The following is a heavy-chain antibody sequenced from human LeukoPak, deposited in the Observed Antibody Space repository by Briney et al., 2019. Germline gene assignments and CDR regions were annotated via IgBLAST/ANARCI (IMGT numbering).Heavy chain of an antibody. D-gene: IGHD2-21*01. J-gene: IGHJ4*02. CDR1: GYTFTTYD. CDR3: ARVAGNCGGDCYRLVY. Sequence: ASVKVSCKASGYTFTTYDINWAQQATGQGLEWMAWMNPNSGNTGYAQKFQGRVTMTRNTSISTAYMELSSLRSEDTAVYYCARVAGNCGGDCYRLVYWGQGTLVTVSS. V-gene: IGHV1-8*01. CDR2: MNPNSGNT.